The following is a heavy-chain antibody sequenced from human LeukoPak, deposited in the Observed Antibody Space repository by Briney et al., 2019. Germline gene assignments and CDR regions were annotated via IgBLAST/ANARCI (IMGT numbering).Heavy chain of an antibody. CDR2: ISATGGST. D-gene: IGHD3-22*01. J-gene: IGHJ4*02. CDR1: GFTFSSYA. CDR3: AKDHPPHYYDSRGYFDF. Sequence: GGSLRLSCAASGFTFSSYAMSWVRQAPGKGLQWVSSISATGGSTYYADSVKGRFTISRDNSKNTLYLQMNSLRAEDTAVYYCAKDHPPHYYDSRGYFDFWGQGTLVTVSS. V-gene: IGHV3-23*01.